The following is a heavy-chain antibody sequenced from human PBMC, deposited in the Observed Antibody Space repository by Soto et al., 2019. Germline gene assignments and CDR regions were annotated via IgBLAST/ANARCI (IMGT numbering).Heavy chain of an antibody. CDR2: ISGSGGRT. CDR1: GFPFSSYA. D-gene: IGHD3-16*01. CDR3: AKGGYYSLFDI. J-gene: IGHJ3*02. Sequence: LVGSLRLSCVASGFPFSSYAMSWVRQTPGKGLEWVSGISGSGGRTYYADSVKGRFTISRDNSNNTLSLQMHILRVEDTAVYFCAKGGYYSLFDIWGQGTMVTVSS. V-gene: IGHV3-23*01.